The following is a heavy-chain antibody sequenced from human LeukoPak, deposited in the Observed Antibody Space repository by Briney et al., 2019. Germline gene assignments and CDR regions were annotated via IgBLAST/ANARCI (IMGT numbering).Heavy chain of an antibody. CDR3: ARDVYDSSGYFDY. Sequence: SETLSLTCTVSGGSISSYYWSWIRQPPGKGLEWIGYIYYSGSTNYNPSLKSRVTMSVDTSKNQFSLKLNSVTAADTAVYYCARDVYDSSGYFDYWGQGTLVTVSS. CDR1: GGSISSYY. V-gene: IGHV4-59*01. D-gene: IGHD3-22*01. J-gene: IGHJ4*02. CDR2: IYYSGST.